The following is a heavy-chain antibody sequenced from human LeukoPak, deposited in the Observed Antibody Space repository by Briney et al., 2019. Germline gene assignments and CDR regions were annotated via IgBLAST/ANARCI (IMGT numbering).Heavy chain of an antibody. CDR3: ARAQWLTGHWFDP. D-gene: IGHD6-19*01. V-gene: IGHV4-61*01. CDR2: IYYSGST. J-gene: IGHJ5*02. CDR1: GYSISSGYY. Sequence: TSETLSLTCTVSGYSISSGYYWSWIRQPPGKGLEWIGYIYYSGSTNYNPSLKSRVTILVDTSKNQFSLKLSPVTAADTAVYYCARAQWLTGHWFDPWGQGALVTVSS.